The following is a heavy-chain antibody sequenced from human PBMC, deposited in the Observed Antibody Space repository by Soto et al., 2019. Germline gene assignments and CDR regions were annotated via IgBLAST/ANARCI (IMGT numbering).Heavy chain of an antibody. J-gene: IGHJ4*02. CDR1: GGSIGSYY. D-gene: IGHD5-18*01. Sequence: PSETLSLTCTVSGGSIGSYYWSWIRQPPGKGLEWIGYVYYTASTTNYNPSLKSRVTISVDTSKNQFSLKLTSVTAADTAVYYCARDNGYSYGYTLDHWGQGTLVTVSS. V-gene: IGHV4-59*01. CDR2: VYYTAST. CDR3: ARDNGYSYGYTLDH.